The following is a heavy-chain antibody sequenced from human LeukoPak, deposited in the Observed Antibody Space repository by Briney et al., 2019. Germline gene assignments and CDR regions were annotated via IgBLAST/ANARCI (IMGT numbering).Heavy chain of an antibody. CDR3: ARDRDDFWSGIDY. CDR1: GFTFSSYS. D-gene: IGHD3-3*01. CDR2: ISSSSSYI. V-gene: IGHV3-21*01. J-gene: IGHJ4*02. Sequence: EGSLRLSCAASGFTFSSYSMNWVRQAPGKGLEWVSSISSSSSYIYYADSVKGRFTISRDNAKNSLYLQMNSLRAEDTAVYYCARDRDDFWSGIDYWGQGTLVTVSS.